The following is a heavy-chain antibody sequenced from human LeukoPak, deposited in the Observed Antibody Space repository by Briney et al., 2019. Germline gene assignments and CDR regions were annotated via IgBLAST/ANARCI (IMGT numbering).Heavy chain of an antibody. V-gene: IGHV4-59*01. J-gene: IGHJ4*02. D-gene: IGHD4-17*01. CDR1: GGSISRYF. CDR3: AIAYGDDQPYYFDY. CDR2: IYYSGST. Sequence: PSETLSLTCSVSGGSISRYFWSWLRQPPGKGLEWIGYIYYSGSTNYNPPLKSRVTISVDTSKNQFSLKLSSVTAADTAVYYCAIAYGDDQPYYFDYWGQGTLGTVSS.